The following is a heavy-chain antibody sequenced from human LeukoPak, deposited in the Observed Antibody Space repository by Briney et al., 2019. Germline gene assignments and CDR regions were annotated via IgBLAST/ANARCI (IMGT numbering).Heavy chain of an antibody. J-gene: IGHJ2*01. CDR3: AKCSYGSGSYFVLYFDL. V-gene: IGHV3-30*04. CDR1: RFTFSSYA. Sequence: GGSLRLSCAASRFTFSSYAMHWVRQAPGKGLEWVAVISYDGSNKYYADSVKGRFSISRDNSKNTLYLQMNSLSAEDTAVYYCAKCSYGSGSYFVLYFDLWGRGTLVTVSS. D-gene: IGHD3-10*01. CDR2: ISYDGSNK.